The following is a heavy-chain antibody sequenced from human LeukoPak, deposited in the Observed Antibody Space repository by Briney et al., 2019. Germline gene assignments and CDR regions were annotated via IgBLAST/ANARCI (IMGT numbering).Heavy chain of an antibody. D-gene: IGHD6-13*01. CDR1: GYTFTGYY. CDR2: INPNSGGT. Sequence: GASVKVSCKASGYTFTGYYMHWVRQAPGQGLEWVGWINPNSGGTNYAQKFQGRVTITRDTSISTAYMELSRLRSDDTAVYYCASNPRRIAAAVPFDYWGQGTLVTVSS. CDR3: ASNPRRIAAAVPFDY. J-gene: IGHJ4*02. V-gene: IGHV1-2*02.